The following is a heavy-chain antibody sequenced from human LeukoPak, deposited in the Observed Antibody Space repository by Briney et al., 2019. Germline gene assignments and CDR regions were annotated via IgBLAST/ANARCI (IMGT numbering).Heavy chain of an antibody. CDR2: IRRKANSYAR. V-gene: IGHV3-73*01. J-gene: IGHJ4*02. CDR3: TRLMESTYDSSGYDY. Sequence: GGSLRLSCAASGFTFSGSAMHWVRQASGKGLEWVGRIRRKANSYARAYAGAVKGRFTLSRDDSKNTAYLQMNSLKTEDTAVYYCTRLMESTYDSSGYDYWGQGTLVTVSS. D-gene: IGHD3-22*01. CDR1: GFTFSGSA.